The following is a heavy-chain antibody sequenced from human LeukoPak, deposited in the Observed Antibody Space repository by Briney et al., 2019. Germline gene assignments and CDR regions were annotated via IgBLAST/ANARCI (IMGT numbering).Heavy chain of an antibody. D-gene: IGHD3-3*01. V-gene: IGHV4-59*01. CDR1: GGSISSYC. CDR3: ARIGTGYEFWSGLIYYFDY. Sequence: SETLSLTCTVSGGSISSYCWSWIRQPPGKGLEWIGYIYYSGSTNYNPSLKSRVTISVDTSKNQFSLKLSSVTAADTAVYYCARIGTGYEFWSGLIYYFDYWGQGTLVNGSS. J-gene: IGHJ4*02. CDR2: IYYSGST.